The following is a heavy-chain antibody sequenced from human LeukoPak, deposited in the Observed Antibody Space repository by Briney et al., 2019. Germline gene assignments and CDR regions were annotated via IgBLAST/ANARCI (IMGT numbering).Heavy chain of an antibody. D-gene: IGHD3-22*01. CDR1: GGSISNYY. CDR2: INYSGST. J-gene: IGHJ4*02. Sequence: ASETLSLTCTVSGGSISNYYWSWIRQPPGKGLEWIAYINYSGSTNYNPSLKSRVTISVDTSKNHFSLTLSSVTAADTAVYYCASTYDSSGYYLYFDYWGQGTLVTVSS. CDR3: ASTYDSSGYYLYFDY. V-gene: IGHV4-59*01.